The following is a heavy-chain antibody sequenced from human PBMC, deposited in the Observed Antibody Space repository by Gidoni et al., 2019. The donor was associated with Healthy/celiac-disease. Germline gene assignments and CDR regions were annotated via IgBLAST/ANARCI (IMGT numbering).Heavy chain of an antibody. J-gene: IGHJ6*02. Sequence: QVQLQQWGAGLLKPSETLSLTCAVYGGSFSGYYWSWIRQPPGKGLEWIGEINHSGSTNYNPSLKSRVTISVDTSKNQFSLKLSSVTAADTAVYYCARGPFNSSGPIPYYYYYGMDVWGQGTTVTVSS. CDR2: INHSGST. V-gene: IGHV4-34*01. CDR3: ARGPFNSSGPIPYYYYYGMDV. D-gene: IGHD3-22*01. CDR1: GGSFSGYY.